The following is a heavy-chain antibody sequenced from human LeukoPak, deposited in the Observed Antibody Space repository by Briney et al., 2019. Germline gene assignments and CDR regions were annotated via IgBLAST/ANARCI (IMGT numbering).Heavy chain of an antibody. CDR3: AREYSGSGGEYYFDY. J-gene: IGHJ4*02. CDR2: ISSSGSTI. D-gene: IGHD5-12*01. V-gene: IGHV3-48*03. Sequence: PGGSLRLSCAASGFTFSSYAMSWVRQAPGKGLEWVSYISSSGSTIYYADSVKGRFTISRDNAKNSLYLQMNSLRAEDTAVYYCAREYSGSGGEYYFDYWGQGTLVTVSS. CDR1: GFTFSSYA.